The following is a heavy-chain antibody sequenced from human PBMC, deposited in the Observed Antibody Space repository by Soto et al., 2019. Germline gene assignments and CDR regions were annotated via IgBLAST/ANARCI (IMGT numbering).Heavy chain of an antibody. J-gene: IGHJ5*01. V-gene: IGHV4-4*02. Sequence: SETLSLTCTLSGGSVRAPDWWNWVRQSPDKGLEWIAEVHISGHSNYNPSLRSRVSVSIDSSKNQFYLNLNSVTAADTAIYYCARVRQGCSANNCYFDPWGQGTQVTVS. CDR2: VHISGHS. CDR3: ARVRQGCSANNCYFDP. CDR1: GGSVRAPDW. D-gene: IGHD1-1*01.